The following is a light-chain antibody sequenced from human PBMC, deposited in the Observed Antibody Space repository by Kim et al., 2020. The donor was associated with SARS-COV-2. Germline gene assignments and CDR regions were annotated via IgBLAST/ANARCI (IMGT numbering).Light chain of an antibody. CDR1: NSGSKT. Sequence: GETDRVTCGMKNSGSKTVHGYKKRPGQAPVLVIYNETSSHSGIPERFSGANSGRTENLTINRSEAGDEADDYSQVWHSESDHYVFGGGNKVTVL. CDR3: QVWHSESDHYV. CDR2: NET. V-gene: IGLV3-21*04. J-gene: IGLJ1*01.